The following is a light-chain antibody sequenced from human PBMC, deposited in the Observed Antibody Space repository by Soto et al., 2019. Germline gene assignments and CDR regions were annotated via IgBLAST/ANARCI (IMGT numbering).Light chain of an antibody. CDR2: DAS. J-gene: IGKJ3*01. CDR3: QQRSNWPLT. V-gene: IGKV3-11*01. CDR1: QSVSTS. Sequence: EIVLTQSPATLSLSPGGRATLSCRASQSVSTSLAWFQQKPGQAPRLLVYDASHRATGIPARFSGSGSGTDFTLTISSLEPEDFAVYYCQQRSNWPLTFGPGTNVDIK.